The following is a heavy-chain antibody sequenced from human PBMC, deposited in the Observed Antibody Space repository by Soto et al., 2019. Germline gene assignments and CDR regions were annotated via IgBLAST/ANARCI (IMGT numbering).Heavy chain of an antibody. V-gene: IGHV3-74*01. CDR1: GFTFSNDW. J-gene: IGHJ4*02. CDR2: INADGGST. Sequence: GGSLRLSCAASGFTFSNDWMHWVRQAPGKGLEWVSRINADGGSTHYADSVRGRFTISRDNAKNTLFLQLNSLRVEDTAIYYCIKVLTRGVGVPRFYFDSSGQGTLVTVSS. D-gene: IGHD3-9*01. CDR3: IKVLTRGVGVPRFYFDS.